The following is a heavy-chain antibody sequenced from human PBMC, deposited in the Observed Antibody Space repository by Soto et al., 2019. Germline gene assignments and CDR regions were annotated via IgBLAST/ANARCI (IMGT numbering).Heavy chain of an antibody. J-gene: IGHJ4*02. V-gene: IGHV3-30*18. D-gene: IGHD1-26*01. Sequence: QSGGSLRLSCTGSGFTFGNYGMHWVRQAPGKGLEWVASTSYDGNNKYYADSLKGRFTISGDNSKKMVYLQMTSLGPEDTAVYYCAKGGGSARDFDYWGQGALVTVSS. CDR2: TSYDGNNK. CDR3: AKGGGSARDFDY. CDR1: GFTFGNYG.